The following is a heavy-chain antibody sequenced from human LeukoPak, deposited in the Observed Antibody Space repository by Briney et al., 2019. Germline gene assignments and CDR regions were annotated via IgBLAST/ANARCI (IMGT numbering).Heavy chain of an antibody. D-gene: IGHD5-18*01. CDR1: GFTFSDYH. CDR3: ARVEYIYGYGS. V-gene: IGHV3-11*01. CDR2: ISSSGSTI. Sequence: GGSLRLSCAASGFTFSDYHMSWIRQAPGKGLEWVSYISSSGSTICYADSVKGRFTISRDNGKNSLSLQMNSLRAEDTAVYYCARVEYIYGYGSWGQGTLVTVSS. J-gene: IGHJ5*02.